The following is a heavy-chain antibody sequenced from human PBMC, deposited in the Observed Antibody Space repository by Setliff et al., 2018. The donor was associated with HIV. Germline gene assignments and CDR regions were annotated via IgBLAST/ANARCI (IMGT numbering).Heavy chain of an antibody. D-gene: IGHD2-15*01. Sequence: SVKVSCKASGGTFSNYGMSWVRQAPGQGLEWMGGIIPISGTANYAQKFQGRVTITTDESTSTAYMELSGLRSEDTAVYYCARVRYCSGGSCYGGEYWFDPWGQGTLVTVSS. CDR1: GGTFSNYG. CDR3: ARVRYCSGGSCYGGEYWFDP. V-gene: IGHV1-69*05. CDR2: IIPISGTA. J-gene: IGHJ5*02.